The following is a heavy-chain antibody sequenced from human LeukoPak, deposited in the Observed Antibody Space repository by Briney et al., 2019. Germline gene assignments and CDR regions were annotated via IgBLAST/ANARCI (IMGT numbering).Heavy chain of an antibody. CDR1: GGSISSGSYY. D-gene: IGHD3-22*01. CDR2: IYTSGST. J-gene: IGHJ6*03. V-gene: IGHV4-61*02. CDR3: AREGPYYDSSGYQKYYYYYMDV. Sequence: PSETLSLTCTVSGGSISSGSYYWSWIRQPAGKGLEWIGRIYTSGSTNYNPSLKSRVTISVDTSKNQFSLKLSSVTAADTAVYYCAREGPYYDSSGYQKYYYYYMDVWGKGTTVTISS.